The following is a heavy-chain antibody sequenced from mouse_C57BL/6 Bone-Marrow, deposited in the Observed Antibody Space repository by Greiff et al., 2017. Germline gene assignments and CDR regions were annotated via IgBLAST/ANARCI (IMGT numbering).Heavy chain of an antibody. CDR1: GYAFSSSW. V-gene: IGHV1-82*01. CDR3: ARERAGGPTSTVFDY. D-gene: IGHD1-1*01. J-gene: IGHJ2*01. Sequence: QVQLKESGPELVKPGASVKISCKASGYAFSSSWMNWVKQRPGKGLEWIGRIYPGDGDTNYNGKFKGKATLTADKSSSTAYMQLSSLTSEDSAVYFCARERAGGPTSTVFDYWGQGTTLTVSS. CDR2: IYPGDGDT.